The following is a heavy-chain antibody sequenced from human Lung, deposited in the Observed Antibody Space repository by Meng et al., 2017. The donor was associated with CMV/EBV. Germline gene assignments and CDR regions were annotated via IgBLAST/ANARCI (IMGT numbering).Heavy chain of an antibody. CDR1: AISLSHNA. CDR2: IEGSNDNT. CDR3: AKDSFRWAFDY. V-gene: IGHV3-23*01. Sequence: EALLLGSGGGLVQTGWSLRLSWAASAISLSHNAMSWVRQAPGKGREWVSAIEGSNDNTHYADSVKRRFAISSDASTNTLYHQMNNLRAEDTAIYCGAKDSFRWAFDYWGQGTLVTVSS. J-gene: IGHJ4*02. D-gene: IGHD1-26*01.